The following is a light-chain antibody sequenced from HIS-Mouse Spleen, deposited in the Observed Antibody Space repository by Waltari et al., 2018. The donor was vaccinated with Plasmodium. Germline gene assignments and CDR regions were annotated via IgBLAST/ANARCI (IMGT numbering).Light chain of an antibody. CDR1: QSVSSN. V-gene: IGKV3-15*01. CDR2: GAS. CDR3: QQYNNWPPLT. Sequence: ELVMTQSPATLSVSPGERATLSCRASQSVSSNLAWYQQKPGQAPRLLIYGASTSATGIPARFSGSGSGTELTLTISSLQSEDFAVYYCQQYNNWPPLTFGGGTKVEIK. J-gene: IGKJ4*01.